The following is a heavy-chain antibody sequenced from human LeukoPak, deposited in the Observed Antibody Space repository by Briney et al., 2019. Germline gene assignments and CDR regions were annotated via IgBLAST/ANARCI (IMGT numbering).Heavy chain of an antibody. CDR1: GYTFTSYG. CDR2: ISAYNGNT. Sequence: ASVKVSCKASGYTFTSYGISWVRQAPGQGLEWMGWISAYNGNTNYAQKLQGRVTMTTDTSTSTAYMELRSLRSDDTAVYYCARNVATILINYYYYAMDVWGQGTTVTVSS. CDR3: ARNVATILINYYYYAMDV. V-gene: IGHV1-18*01. D-gene: IGHD5-12*01. J-gene: IGHJ6*02.